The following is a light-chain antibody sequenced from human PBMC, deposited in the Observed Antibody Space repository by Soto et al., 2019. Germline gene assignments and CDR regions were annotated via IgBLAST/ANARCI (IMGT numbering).Light chain of an antibody. J-gene: IGKJ2*01. CDR3: QQNYYIPYT. Sequence: DIQMTQSPSSLSVSVGDRVTMSCRTSQDIAFYLNWYQQKPGKAPQLLIYGASNLQHGAPSRFSGSGSGTDFTLTITSLQPEDFATYFCQQNYYIPYTVGQGTKLEIK. V-gene: IGKV1-39*01. CDR1: QDIAFY. CDR2: GAS.